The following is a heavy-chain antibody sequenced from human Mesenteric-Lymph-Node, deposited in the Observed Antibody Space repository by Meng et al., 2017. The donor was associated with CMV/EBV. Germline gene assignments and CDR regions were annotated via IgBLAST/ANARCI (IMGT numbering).Heavy chain of an antibody. Sequence: GSLRLSCTVSGGSISSYHWSWIRQPPGQGLEWIGYISYNGRTNYNPSLKSRVTISRDTSTNQFSLEVRSVTAADTAVYFCAKQAGITGMGGDYYFYGLDVWGQGTTVTVSS. CDR3: AKQAGITGMGGDYYFYGLDV. V-gene: IGHV4-59*01. CDR1: GGSISSYH. CDR2: ISYNGRT. D-gene: IGHD1-20*01. J-gene: IGHJ6*02.